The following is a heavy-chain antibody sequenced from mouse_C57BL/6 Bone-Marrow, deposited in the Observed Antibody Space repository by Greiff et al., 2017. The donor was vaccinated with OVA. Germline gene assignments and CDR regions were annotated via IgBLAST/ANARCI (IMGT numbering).Heavy chain of an antibody. CDR1: GYTFTDYE. Sequence: QVQLKESGAELVRPGASVTLSCKASGYTFTDYEMHWVKQTPVHGLEWIGAIDPETGGTAYNQKFKGKAILTVDTSSSTAYMELRSLTSEDSAVYYCTRSDSNYGDFDYWGQGTTLTVSS. CDR2: IDPETGGT. V-gene: IGHV1-15*01. CDR3: TRSDSNYGDFDY. J-gene: IGHJ2*01. D-gene: IGHD2-5*01.